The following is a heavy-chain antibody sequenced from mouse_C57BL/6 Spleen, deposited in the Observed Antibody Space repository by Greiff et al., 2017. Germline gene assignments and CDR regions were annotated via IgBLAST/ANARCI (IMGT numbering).Heavy chain of an antibody. J-gene: IGHJ4*01. CDR2: IDPEDGEP. CDR1: GFNIKDYY. CDR3: ALYYYGSKDY. D-gene: IGHD1-1*01. Sequence: EVKLVESGAELVKPGASVKLSCTASGFNIKDYYMHWVKQRTEQGLEWIGRIDPEDGEPKYAPKFQGKATITADTSSNTAYLQLSSLTSEDTAVYYCALYYYGSKDYWGQGTSVTVSS. V-gene: IGHV14-2*01.